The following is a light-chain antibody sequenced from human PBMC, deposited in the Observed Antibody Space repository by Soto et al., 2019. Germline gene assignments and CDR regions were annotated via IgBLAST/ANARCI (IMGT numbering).Light chain of an antibody. Sequence: DIQMTQSPSSLSASVGDRVTITCRASQSIRSYLNWYQQKPGKAPKLLIYAPSSLQSGVPSRFSGSGSGTDFTLTISSLQPEDFATYYCQQSYSTPRTFGQGTKVEIK. V-gene: IGKV1-39*01. CDR2: APS. CDR3: QQSYSTPRT. CDR1: QSIRSY. J-gene: IGKJ1*01.